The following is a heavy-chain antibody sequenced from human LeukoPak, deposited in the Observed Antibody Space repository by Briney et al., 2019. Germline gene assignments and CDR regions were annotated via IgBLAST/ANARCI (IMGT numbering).Heavy chain of an antibody. V-gene: IGHV1-69*01. CDR3: ARDDGSALRYFDWLFH. CDR2: IIPIFGTA. Sequence: ASVKVSCKASGGTFSSYAISWVRQAPGQGLEWMGGIIPIFGTANYAQKFQGRVTITAGESTSTAYMELSSLRSEDTAVYYCARDDGSALRYFDWLFHWGQGTLVTVSS. CDR1: GGTFSSYA. J-gene: IGHJ5*02. D-gene: IGHD3-9*01.